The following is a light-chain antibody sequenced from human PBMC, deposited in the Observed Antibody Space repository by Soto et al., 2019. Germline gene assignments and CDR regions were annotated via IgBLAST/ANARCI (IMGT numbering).Light chain of an antibody. V-gene: IGLV1-40*01. CDR2: GNS. CDR3: QSFDGSRRGWG. CDR1: SSNIGAGYD. Sequence: QSVLTQPPSVSGAPGQRVTISCTGSSSNIGAGYDVHWYQQLPGTAPKLLIYGNSNRPSGVPDRFSGSKSGTRASLAIPGPQAGDWGDYYCQSFDGSRRGWGFGGGNNLPLL. J-gene: IGLJ3*02.